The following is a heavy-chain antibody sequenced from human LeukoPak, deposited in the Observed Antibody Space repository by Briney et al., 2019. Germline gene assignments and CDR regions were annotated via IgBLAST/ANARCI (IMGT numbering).Heavy chain of an antibody. CDR1: GGSIRSYY. J-gene: IGHJ3*02. CDR2: IYYSGST. CDR3: ARAKGYYYDSSGYPDAFDI. Sequence: SETQSLTCTVSGGSIRSYYWSWIRQPPGKGLEWIGYIYYSGSTNYNPSLKSRVTISVDTSKNQFSLKLSSVTAADTAVYYCARAKGYYYDSSGYPDAFDIWGQGTMVTVSS. V-gene: IGHV4-59*01. D-gene: IGHD3-22*01.